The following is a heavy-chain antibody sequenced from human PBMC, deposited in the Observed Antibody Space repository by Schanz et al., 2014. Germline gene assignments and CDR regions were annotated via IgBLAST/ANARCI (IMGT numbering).Heavy chain of an antibody. CDR2: INPIGGST. CDR3: ARGSPENMIRGELDY. CDR1: GYTFTNFF. V-gene: IGHV1-46*03. D-gene: IGHD3-10*01. Sequence: QVHLVQSGAEVHKPGASLKISCKASGYTFTNFFLHWVRQAPGQGLEWMGIINPIGGSTTYAQKFRGAVTLTTDTSTDTAYLELTSLRSEDTAAYYCARGSPENMIRGELDYWGQGTLVTVSS. J-gene: IGHJ4*02.